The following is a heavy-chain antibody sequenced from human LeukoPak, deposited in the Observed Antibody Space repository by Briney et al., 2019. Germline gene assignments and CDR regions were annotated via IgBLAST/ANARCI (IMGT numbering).Heavy chain of an antibody. CDR1: GFTVSSNY. D-gene: IGHD5-24*01. CDR3: ARGAGYNYPYYFDY. J-gene: IGHJ4*02. Sequence: GGSLRLSCAASGFTVSSNYMNWVRQALGKELEWVSVIYGGGNIYYADSVKGRFTISRDNSKNTLYLQMNSLRAEDTAVYYCARGAGYNYPYYFDYWGQGTLVTVSS. V-gene: IGHV3-53*01. CDR2: IYGGGNI.